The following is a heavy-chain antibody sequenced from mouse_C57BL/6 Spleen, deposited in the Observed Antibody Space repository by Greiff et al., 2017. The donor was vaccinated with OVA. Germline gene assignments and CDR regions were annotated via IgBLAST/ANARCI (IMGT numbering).Heavy chain of an antibody. D-gene: IGHD1-1*01. J-gene: IGHJ2*01. CDR2: ISSGSSTI. V-gene: IGHV5-17*01. Sequence: EVQLVESGGGLVKPGGSLKLSCAASGFTFSDYGMHWVRQAPEKGLEWVAYISSGSSTIYYADTVKGRFTISRDNAKNTLFLQMTSLRSEDTAMYYCARPDYYGSNYFDYWGQGTTLTVSS. CDR3: ARPDYYGSNYFDY. CDR1: GFTFSDYG.